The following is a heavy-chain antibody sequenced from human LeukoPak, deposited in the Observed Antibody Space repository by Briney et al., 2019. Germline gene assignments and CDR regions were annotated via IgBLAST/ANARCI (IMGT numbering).Heavy chain of an antibody. V-gene: IGHV4-59*12. D-gene: IGHD3-10*01. J-gene: IGHJ5*02. CDR2: IYYSGST. CDR1: GGSISSYY. CDR3: ARDLLWFGELLGVRWFDP. Sequence: SETLSLTCTVSGGSISSYYWSWIRQPPGKGLEWIGSIYYSGSTYYNPSLKSRVTISVDTSKNQFSLKLSSVTAADTAVYYCARDLLWFGELLGVRWFDPWGQGTLVTVSS.